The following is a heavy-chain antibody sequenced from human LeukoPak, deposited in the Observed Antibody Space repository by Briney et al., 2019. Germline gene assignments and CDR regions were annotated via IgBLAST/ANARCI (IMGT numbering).Heavy chain of an antibody. Sequence: ASVKVSCKASGYTFTGYYMHWVRQAPGQGLEWMGWINPNSGGTDYAQKFQGRVTMTRDTSISTAYMELSRLRSDDTAVYYCARSSISSGWYDYWGQGTLVTVSS. CDR2: INPNSGGT. J-gene: IGHJ4*02. CDR1: GYTFTGYY. D-gene: IGHD6-19*01. CDR3: ARSSISSGWYDY. V-gene: IGHV1-2*02.